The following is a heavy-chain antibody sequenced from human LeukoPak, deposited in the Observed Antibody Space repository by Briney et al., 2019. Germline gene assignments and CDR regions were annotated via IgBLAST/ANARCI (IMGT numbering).Heavy chain of an antibody. V-gene: IGHV4-39*01. CDR3: ARLSTYYDFWSGYYFDN. Sequence: PSETLSLTCTVSGGSISSSSYYWGWIRQPPGKGLEWIGTIYYSGSTYYNPSLKSRVTISVDTSKNQFSLKLSSVTAADTAVYYCARLSTYYDFWSGYYFDNWGQGTPVTVSS. D-gene: IGHD3-3*01. J-gene: IGHJ4*02. CDR2: IYYSGST. CDR1: GGSISSSSYY.